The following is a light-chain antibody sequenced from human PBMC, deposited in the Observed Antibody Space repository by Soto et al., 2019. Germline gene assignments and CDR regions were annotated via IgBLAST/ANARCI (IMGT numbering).Light chain of an antibody. CDR3: MQGLQTPYT. Sequence: DIVMIQSPLSLPVTPGEPASISCRSSQSLLHSNGYTYLDWYLQKPGQSPRLLIYLGSNRASGVPDRFSGSGSGTDFTLKISRVEAEDFGVYYCMQGLQTPYTFGQGTKLEIK. CDR2: LGS. CDR1: QSLLHSNGYTY. V-gene: IGKV2-28*01. J-gene: IGKJ2*01.